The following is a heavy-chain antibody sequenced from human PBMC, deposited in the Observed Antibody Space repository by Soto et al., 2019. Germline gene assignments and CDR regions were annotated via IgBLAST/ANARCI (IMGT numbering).Heavy chain of an antibody. Sequence: QVQLVQSGTEVKKPGASVKVSCKASGYSFTSYDINWVRQATGQGLEWMGWVNPNNGDAGLAQRFQGRGTMSRDTSIRAAYLELSSLRPEDTAIYFCASVPRPAAIAVFGHWGQGTLVTVSS. J-gene: IGHJ4*02. V-gene: IGHV1-8*01. CDR2: VNPNNGDA. CDR1: GYSFTSYD. D-gene: IGHD2-2*02. CDR3: ASVPRPAAIAVFGH.